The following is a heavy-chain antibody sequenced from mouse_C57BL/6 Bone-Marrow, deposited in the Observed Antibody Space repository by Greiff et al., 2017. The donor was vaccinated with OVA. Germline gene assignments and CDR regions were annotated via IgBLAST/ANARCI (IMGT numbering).Heavy chain of an antibody. CDR2: IHPNSGST. CDR3: ARSGEFITTVVDY. V-gene: IGHV1-64*01. CDR1: GYTFTSYW. Sequence: QVQLQQPGAELVKPGASVKLSCKASGYTFTSYWMHWVKQRPGQGLEWIGMIHPNSGSTNYNEKFKGKSTLTVDKSSSTAYMQLSSLTSEDSAVYYCARSGEFITTVVDYWGQGTTLTVSS. J-gene: IGHJ2*01. D-gene: IGHD1-1*01.